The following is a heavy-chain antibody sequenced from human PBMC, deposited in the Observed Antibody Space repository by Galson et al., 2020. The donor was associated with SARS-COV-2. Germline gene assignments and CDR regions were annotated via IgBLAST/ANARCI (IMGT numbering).Heavy chain of an antibody. Sequence: SCAASGFTFSNHWMHWVRQAPGKGLVWVSRINGDGITTIYADSVKGRFTISRDNSKNTLYLQMNSLRAEDTAVYYCARDIGLSLSDNWLAPWGQGTLVTVSS. CDR3: ARDIGLSLSDNWLAP. CDR2: INGDGITT. CDR1: GFTFSNHW. V-gene: IGHV3-74*01. D-gene: IGHD3-16*01. J-gene: IGHJ5*02.